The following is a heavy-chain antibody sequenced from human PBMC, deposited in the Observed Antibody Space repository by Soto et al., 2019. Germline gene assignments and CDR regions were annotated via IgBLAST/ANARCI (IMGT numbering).Heavy chain of an antibody. D-gene: IGHD2-15*01. J-gene: IGHJ4*02. CDR2: IKSKADGGTI. CDR1: GFTFTNAW. V-gene: IGHV3-15*07. Sequence: EVQLVESGGGLVNPGASLRLSCAASGFTFTNAWMNWVRQAPGMGLEWVGRIKSKADGGTIDYAAPVKGRFTISRDDSKNTLYLQMSSLKIEDTAIYYCMWYGSEVLKTDFWGQGTLVTVSS. CDR3: MWYGSEVLKTDF.